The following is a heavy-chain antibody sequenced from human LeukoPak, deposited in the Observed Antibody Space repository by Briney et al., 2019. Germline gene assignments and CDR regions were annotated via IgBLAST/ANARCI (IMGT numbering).Heavy chain of an antibody. Sequence: GGSLRLSCAASGFTFDDYAMHWVRQAPGKGLEGVSGISWNSGRIGYADSVKGRFTISRDNAKNSLYLQMNSLRAEDTALYYCAKDILSFQWPSPYFDYWGQGTLVTVSS. V-gene: IGHV3-9*01. D-gene: IGHD6-19*01. J-gene: IGHJ4*02. CDR3: AKDILSFQWPSPYFDY. CDR2: ISWNSGRI. CDR1: GFTFDDYA.